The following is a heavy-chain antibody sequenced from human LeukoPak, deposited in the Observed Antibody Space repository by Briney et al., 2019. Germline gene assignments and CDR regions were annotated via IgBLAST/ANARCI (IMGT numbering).Heavy chain of an antibody. V-gene: IGHV3-23*01. Sequence: GGSLRLSCAASGFTVSSNYMSWVRQAPGKGLEWVSAISGSGGSTYYADSVKGRFTISRDNSKNTLYLQMNSLRAEDTAVYYCAKDPDGWAGGYYYYYYGMDVWGQGTTVTVSS. CDR3: AKDPDGWAGGYYYYYYGMDV. CDR2: ISGSGGST. D-gene: IGHD5-24*01. J-gene: IGHJ6*02. CDR1: GFTVSSNY.